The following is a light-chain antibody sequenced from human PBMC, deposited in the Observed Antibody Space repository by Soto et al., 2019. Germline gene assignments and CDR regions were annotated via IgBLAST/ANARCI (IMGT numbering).Light chain of an antibody. CDR1: SGHSSYA. J-gene: IGLJ2*01. CDR3: QTWGTGIPVV. CDR2: LDSDGSH. V-gene: IGLV4-69*01. Sequence: QSVLTQSPSASASLGASVKLTCTLSSGHSSYAIAWHQQQPEKGPRYLMKLDSDGSHTKGDAIPDRFSGSSSGAERYLTISSLQSEDEAAYYCQTWGTGIPVVFGGGTKVTVL.